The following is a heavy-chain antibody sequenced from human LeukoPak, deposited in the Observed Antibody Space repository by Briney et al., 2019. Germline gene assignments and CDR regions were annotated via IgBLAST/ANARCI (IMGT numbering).Heavy chain of an antibody. J-gene: IGHJ3*02. V-gene: IGHV3-53*01. Sequence: GGSLRLSCAASGFTVSSNYMSWVRQAPGKGLEWVSVIYSGGSTYYADSVKGRFTISRDNSKNTLYLQMNSLRAEDTAVYYCAKNLPTTVVTPSGAFDIWGQGTMVTVSS. CDR2: IYSGGST. CDR1: GFTVSSNY. CDR3: AKNLPTTVVTPSGAFDI. D-gene: IGHD4-23*01.